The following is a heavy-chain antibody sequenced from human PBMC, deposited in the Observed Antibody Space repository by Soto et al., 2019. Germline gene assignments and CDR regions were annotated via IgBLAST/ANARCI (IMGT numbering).Heavy chain of an antibody. V-gene: IGHV4-59*01. CDR2: VHYSGSI. J-gene: IGHJ4*02. CDR1: GGSISNYY. D-gene: IGHD2-8*01. Sequence: TLSLTCTVSGGSISNYYWTWIRQPPGKGLEWIGYVHYSGSITYNPSLKSRVTISADTSKKQFSLKLSSVTAADTAVYYCARPPDCTNGDCYLDSWGQGTPVTVSS. CDR3: ARPPDCTNGDCYLDS.